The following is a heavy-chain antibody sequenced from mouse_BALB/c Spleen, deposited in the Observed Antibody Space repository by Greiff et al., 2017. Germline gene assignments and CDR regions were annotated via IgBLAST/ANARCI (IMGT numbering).Heavy chain of an antibody. D-gene: IGHD2-10*02. CDR2: IYPSDSYT. CDR1: GYTFTSYW. V-gene: IGHV1-69*02. Sequence: QVQLQQPGAELVRPGASVKLSCKASGYTFTSYWINWVKQRPGQGLEWIGNIYPSDSYTNYNQKFKDKATLTVDKSSSTAYMQLSSPTSEDSAVYYCTVWSYAMDYWGQGTSVTVSS. CDR3: TVWSYAMDY. J-gene: IGHJ4*01.